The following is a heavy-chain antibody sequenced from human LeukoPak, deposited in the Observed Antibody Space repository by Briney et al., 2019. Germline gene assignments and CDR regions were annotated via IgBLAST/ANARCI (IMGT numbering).Heavy chain of an antibody. Sequence: SETLSLTCAVYGGSFSGYYWSWIRQPPGKELEWIGEINHSGSTNYNPSLKSRVTISVDTSKNQFSLKLSSVTAADTAVYYCARGSVVAKSIPYAFDIWGQGTMVTVSS. CDR1: GGSFSGYY. D-gene: IGHD2-2*01. J-gene: IGHJ3*02. CDR2: INHSGST. V-gene: IGHV4-34*01. CDR3: ARGSVVAKSIPYAFDI.